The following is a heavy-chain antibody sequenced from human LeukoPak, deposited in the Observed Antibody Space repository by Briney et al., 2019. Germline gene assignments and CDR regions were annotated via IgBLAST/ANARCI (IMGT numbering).Heavy chain of an antibody. CDR1: GYTFTGYY. J-gene: IGHJ4*02. D-gene: IGHD5-12*01. CDR3: ASGPPDKWQLLV. CDR2: INPNRGAT. V-gene: IGHV1-2*04. Sequence: ASVKVSCKASGYTFTGYYIHWVRQAPGQGLEWMGWINPNRGATNYAQKFQGWVTMTRDTFISTAYMDLSRLTSDDTAVYYCASGPPDKWQLLVWGQGTQVTVSS.